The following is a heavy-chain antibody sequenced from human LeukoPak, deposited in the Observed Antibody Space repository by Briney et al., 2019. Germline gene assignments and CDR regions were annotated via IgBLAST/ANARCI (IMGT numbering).Heavy chain of an antibody. Sequence: SETLSLTCTVSGGSISSYYWSWIRQPPGKGLEWIGYIYYSGSTNYNPSLKSRVTISVDTSKNQFSLKLSSVTAADTAVYYCARAVAYDFWSGFTGAFDIWGQGTMVTVSS. D-gene: IGHD3-3*01. J-gene: IGHJ3*02. CDR1: GGSISSYY. CDR2: IYYSGST. V-gene: IGHV4-59*01. CDR3: ARAVAYDFWSGFTGAFDI.